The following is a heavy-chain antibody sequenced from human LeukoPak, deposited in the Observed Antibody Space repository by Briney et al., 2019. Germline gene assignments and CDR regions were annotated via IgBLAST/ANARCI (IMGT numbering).Heavy chain of an antibody. J-gene: IGHJ4*02. V-gene: IGHV1-18*01. D-gene: IGHD3-9*01. Sequence: ASVKVSCKASGYTFTSYGISWVRQAPGQGLEWMGWISAYNGNTNYAQKLQGRVTMTTDTSTSTAYMELRSLRSDDTAVYYCARVGSLQLRYFDWLESRYFDYWGQGTLVTVSP. CDR2: ISAYNGNT. CDR1: GYTFTSYG. CDR3: ARVGSLQLRYFDWLESRYFDY.